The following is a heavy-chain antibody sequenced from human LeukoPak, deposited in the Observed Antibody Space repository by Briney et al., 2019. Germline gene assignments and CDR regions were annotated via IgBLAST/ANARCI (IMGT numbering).Heavy chain of an antibody. J-gene: IGHJ4*02. CDR1: GFTFSSYA. Sequence: GGSLRLSCAASGFTFSSYAMSWVRQAPGKGLEWVSAISGSGGSTYYADSVKGRFTISRDNSKNTLYLQMNSLRAEDTAVYYCARVYGSGSLLFDYWGQGTLVTVSS. CDR2: ISGSGGST. CDR3: ARVYGSGSLLFDY. D-gene: IGHD3-10*01. V-gene: IGHV3-23*01.